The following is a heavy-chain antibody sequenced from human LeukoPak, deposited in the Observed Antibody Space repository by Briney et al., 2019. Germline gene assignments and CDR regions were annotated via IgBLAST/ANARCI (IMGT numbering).Heavy chain of an antibody. CDR2: SYSGDSDT. CDR1: GYSFTSYW. D-gene: IGHD2-15*01. Sequence: GESLKISCKGSGYSFTSYWIGWVRQMPGKGLEWMGISYSGDSDTRYSPSFRGQVTISADKFISTAYLQWSSLKASDSAIYYCARRGGGDCSGGTCYDAFDIWGQGTMVTVSS. CDR3: ARRGGGDCSGGTCYDAFDI. V-gene: IGHV5-51*01. J-gene: IGHJ3*02.